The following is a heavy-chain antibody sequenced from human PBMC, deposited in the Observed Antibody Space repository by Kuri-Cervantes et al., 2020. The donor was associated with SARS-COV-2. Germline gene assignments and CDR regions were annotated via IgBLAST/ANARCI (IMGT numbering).Heavy chain of an antibody. CDR2: ISWDGGST. CDR3: AKDIGIAAAGIDAFDI. J-gene: IGHJ3*02. V-gene: IGHV3-43D*04. CDR1: GFTFSSYA. Sequence: GESLKISCAASGFTFSSYAMSWVRQAPGKGLEWVSLISWDGGSTYYADSVKGRFTISRDNSKNSLYLQMNSLRAEDTVLYYCAKDIGIAAAGIDAFDIWGQGTMVTVSS. D-gene: IGHD6-13*01.